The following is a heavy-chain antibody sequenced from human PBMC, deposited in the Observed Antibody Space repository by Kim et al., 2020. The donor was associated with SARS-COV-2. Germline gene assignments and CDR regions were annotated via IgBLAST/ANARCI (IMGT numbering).Heavy chain of an antibody. CDR2: INHSGST. CDR1: GGSFSGYY. Sequence: SETLSLTCAVYGGSFSGYYWSWIRQPPGKGLEWIGEINHSGSTNYNPSLKSRVTISVDTSKNQFSLKLSSVTAADTAVYYCARGAKRRWRGYSSSWYGVSAGDYYYYGMDVWGQGTTVTVSS. V-gene: IGHV4-34*01. J-gene: IGHJ6*02. CDR3: ARGAKRRWRGYSSSWYGVSAGDYYYYGMDV. D-gene: IGHD6-13*01.